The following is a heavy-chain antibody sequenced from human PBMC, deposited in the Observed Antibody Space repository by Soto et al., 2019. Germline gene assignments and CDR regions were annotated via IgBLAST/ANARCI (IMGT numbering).Heavy chain of an antibody. V-gene: IGHV4-4*07. CDR1: GGTINSYD. CDR2: IYTSGST. Sequence: SETLALTCTASGGTINSYDWSWIRQPAGKGLEWIGRIYTSGSTNYNPPLKSQVTMLVDTSKNQFSLKVSSVTAADTAVYYCARVRFSDYWGQGTLVPAPQ. J-gene: IGHJ4*02. CDR3: ARVRFSDY.